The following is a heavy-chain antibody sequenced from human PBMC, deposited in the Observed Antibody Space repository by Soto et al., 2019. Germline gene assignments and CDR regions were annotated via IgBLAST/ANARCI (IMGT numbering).Heavy chain of an antibody. CDR1: GFTFSDYS. D-gene: IGHD2-2*01. V-gene: IGHV3-48*02. Sequence: PGGSLRLSCAASGFTFSDYSMNWVRLAPGKGLEWISYISFSGRTIYYADSVRGRFTVSRDNAQNSLFLQMNSLRDEDTAVYYCARESAILVPATPDYWGQGTPVTVSS. CDR3: ARESAILVPATPDY. CDR2: ISFSGRTI. J-gene: IGHJ4*02.